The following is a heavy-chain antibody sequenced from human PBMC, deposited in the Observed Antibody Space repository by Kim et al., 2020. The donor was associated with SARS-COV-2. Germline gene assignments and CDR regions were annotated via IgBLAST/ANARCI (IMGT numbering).Heavy chain of an antibody. CDR2: IYYSGST. J-gene: IGHJ4*02. CDR3: ARPGYSSSWYLY. D-gene: IGHD6-13*01. Sequence: SETLSLTCTVSGGSISSSSYYWGWIRQPPGKGLEWIGSIYYSGSTYYNPSLKSRVTISVDTSKNQFSLKLSSVTAADTAVYYCARPGYSSSWYLYWGQGTLVTVSS. V-gene: IGHV4-39*01. CDR1: GGSISSSSYY.